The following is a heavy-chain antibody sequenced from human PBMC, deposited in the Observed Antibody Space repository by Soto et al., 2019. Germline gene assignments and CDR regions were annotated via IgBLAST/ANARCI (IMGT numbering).Heavy chain of an antibody. V-gene: IGHV3-30*18. CDR1: GFTFSSYG. CDR2: ISYDGTNK. CDR3: AKGAAAGTLVYYYMDV. J-gene: IGHJ6*03. D-gene: IGHD6-13*01. Sequence: GGSLRLSCAASGFTFSSYGMHWVRQAPGKGLEWVAVISYDGTNKYYADSVKGRFTISRDNSKNTLYLQMNSLRTEDTAVYYCAKGAAAGTLVYYYMDVWGKATTVTVSS.